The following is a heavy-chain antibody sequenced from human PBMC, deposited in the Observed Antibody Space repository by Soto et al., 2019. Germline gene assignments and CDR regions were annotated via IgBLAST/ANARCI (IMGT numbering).Heavy chain of an antibody. J-gene: IGHJ4*02. D-gene: IGHD6-25*01. Sequence: PGGSLRLSCVASGFTSGSSPMSWVRQAPGKGLEWVSVINSVGTTYYADSVKGRFTIFRDNSKNTVYLQMNSLRAEDTARYYCATRLVVTNIFDYWGQGTLVTVSS. CDR3: ATRLVVTNIFDY. CDR1: GFTSGSSP. CDR2: INSVGTT. V-gene: IGHV3-23*01.